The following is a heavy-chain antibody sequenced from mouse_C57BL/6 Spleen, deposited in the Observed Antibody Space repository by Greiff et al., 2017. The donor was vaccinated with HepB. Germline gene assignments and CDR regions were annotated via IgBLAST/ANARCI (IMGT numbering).Heavy chain of an antibody. Sequence: DVKLQESGPGLVKPSQSLSLTCSVPGYSITSGYYWNWIRQFPGNKLEWMGYISYDGSNNYNPSLKNRISITRDTSKNQFFLKLNSVTTEDTATYYCVNGKGYFDVWGTGTTVTVSS. D-gene: IGHD1-1*01. J-gene: IGHJ1*03. CDR2: ISYDGSN. CDR1: GYSITSGYY. CDR3: VNGKGYFDV. V-gene: IGHV3-6*01.